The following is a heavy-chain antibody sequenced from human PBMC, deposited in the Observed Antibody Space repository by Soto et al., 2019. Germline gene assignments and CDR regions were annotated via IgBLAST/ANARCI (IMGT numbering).Heavy chain of an antibody. D-gene: IGHD2-15*01. J-gene: IGHJ4*02. V-gene: IGHV4-59*08. CDR1: GGSISSYY. CDR2: IYYSENT. Sequence: SETLSLTCTVSGGSISSYYWSWIRQPPGKGLEWIGHIYYSENTNYNPSLKSRVTISVDTSKNQLSLKLNSVTAADTAVYYCARTDPGSAPFDYWGQGTLVTVSS. CDR3: ARTDPGSAPFDY.